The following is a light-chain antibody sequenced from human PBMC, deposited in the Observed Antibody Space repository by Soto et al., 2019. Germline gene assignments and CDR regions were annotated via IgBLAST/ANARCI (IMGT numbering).Light chain of an antibody. Sequence: DIQMTQSPCSLSASVGDRVTITCRASQSISSYLNWYQQKPGKAPKLLIYAASSLQSGVPSRFSGSGSATDFTLTISSLQPEDFATYYCQQSYSTLMYTFGQGTKLEIK. V-gene: IGKV1-39*01. CDR3: QQSYSTLMYT. CDR1: QSISSY. J-gene: IGKJ2*01. CDR2: AAS.